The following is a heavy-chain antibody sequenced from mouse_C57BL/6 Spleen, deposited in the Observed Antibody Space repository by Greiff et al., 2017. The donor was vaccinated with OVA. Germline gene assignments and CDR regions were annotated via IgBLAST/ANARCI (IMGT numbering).Heavy chain of an antibody. V-gene: IGHV1-42*01. CDR3: AKNRSYWYFDV. Sequence: VHVKQSGPELVKPGASVKISCKASGYSFTGYYMNWVKQSPEKSLEWIGEINPSTGGTTYNQKFKAKATLTVDKSSSTAYMQLKSLTSEYSAVYYCAKNRSYWYFDVWGTVPTVTVSS. CDR2: INPSTGGT. CDR1: GYSFTGYY. J-gene: IGHJ1*03.